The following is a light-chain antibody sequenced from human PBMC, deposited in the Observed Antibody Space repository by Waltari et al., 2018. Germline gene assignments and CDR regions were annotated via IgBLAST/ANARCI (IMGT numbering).Light chain of an antibody. Sequence: QSALTQPAAVSGSPGQSVTISCTGASSDIGRYDIVSWYQQHPGNAPKLVISDVSKRPSGVSHRFSGSKSGYTASLTISGLQFEDEADYYCCSYAGNYVWVFGGGTRLTVL. J-gene: IGLJ3*02. V-gene: IGLV2-23*02. CDR2: DVS. CDR3: CSYAGNYVWV. CDR1: SSDIGRYDI.